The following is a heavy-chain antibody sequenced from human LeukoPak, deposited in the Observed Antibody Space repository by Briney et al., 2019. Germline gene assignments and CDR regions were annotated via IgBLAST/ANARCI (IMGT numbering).Heavy chain of an antibody. Sequence: SETLSLTCTVSGGSISSYYWSWIRQPAGKGLEWIGRIYTSGSTNYNPSVKSRVTMSVDTSKNQFSLKLSSVTAADTAVYYCARGRNNWNDGYYYYMDVWGKGTTVTVSS. J-gene: IGHJ6*03. CDR1: GGSISSYY. CDR3: ARGRNNWNDGYYYYMDV. V-gene: IGHV4-4*07. CDR2: IYTSGST. D-gene: IGHD1-1*01.